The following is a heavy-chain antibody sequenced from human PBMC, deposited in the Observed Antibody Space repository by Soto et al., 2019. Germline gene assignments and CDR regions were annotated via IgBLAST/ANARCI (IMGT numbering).Heavy chain of an antibody. J-gene: IGHJ4*02. CDR1: GFTFSSYA. CDR2: ISGSGGST. CDR3: AKDFSSDAGSWYNY. D-gene: IGHD6-13*01. Sequence: GGSLRLSCAASGFTFSSYAMSWVRQAPGKGLEWVSAISGSGGSTYYAGSVKGRFTISRDNSKNTLYLQMNSLRAEDTAVYYCAKDFSSDAGSWYNYWGQGTLVTVSS. V-gene: IGHV3-23*01.